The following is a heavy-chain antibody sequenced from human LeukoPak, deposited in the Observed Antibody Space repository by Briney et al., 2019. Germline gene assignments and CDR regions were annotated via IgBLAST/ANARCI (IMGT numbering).Heavy chain of an antibody. D-gene: IGHD7-27*01. J-gene: IGHJ4*02. CDR1: GLSLSNYW. CDR2: IKQDGSEK. Sequence: PGGSLRLSCAAPGLSLSNYWMSWVRQAPGKGLEWVANIKQDGSEKNYVDSVKGRFSISRDNAKNSLILQMNSLRDEDTAVYYCARGVWAPFDSWGQGTLVSVSS. CDR3: ARGVWAPFDS. V-gene: IGHV3-7*01.